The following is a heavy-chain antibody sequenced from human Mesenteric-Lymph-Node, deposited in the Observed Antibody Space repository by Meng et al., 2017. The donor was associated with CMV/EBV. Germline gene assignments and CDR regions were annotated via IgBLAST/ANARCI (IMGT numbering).Heavy chain of an antibody. J-gene: IGHJ4*02. CDR3: ARDPPSGGG. V-gene: IGHV3-66*02. Sequence: GESLKISCVDSGFPGFTFGNFWMNWVRQAPGRGLEWVSLMYSGGDTYYADSVRGRFTISRDNSKNTLYLQMNSLRLEDTAVYYCARDPPSGGGWGQGTLVTVSS. D-gene: IGHD1-26*01. CDR2: MYSGGDT. CDR1: GFPGFTFGNFW.